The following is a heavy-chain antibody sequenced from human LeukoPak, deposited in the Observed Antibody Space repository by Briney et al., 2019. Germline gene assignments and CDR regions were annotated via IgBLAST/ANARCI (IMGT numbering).Heavy chain of an antibody. Sequence: SETLSLTCTVSGGSICSFYWSWLRQPPGKGLEWIGYIYYSGSTNYNPSLKSRVTISVDTSKNQFSLKLSSVTAADTAVYYCARGPDYYGSGSFYWGQGTLVTVSS. J-gene: IGHJ4*02. V-gene: IGHV4-59*01. CDR3: ARGPDYYGSGSFY. CDR2: IYYSGST. CDR1: GGSICSFY. D-gene: IGHD3-10*01.